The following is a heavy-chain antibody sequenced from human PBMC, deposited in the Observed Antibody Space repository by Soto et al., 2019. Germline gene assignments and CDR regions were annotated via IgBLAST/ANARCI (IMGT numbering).Heavy chain of an antibody. CDR1: GYTFTRYD. Sequence: GASVKVSCKAAGYTFTRYDINWGRQATGQGLEWMGWMNPNSGNTGHAQKFQGRVTMTRNTSISTVYMEMTSLRAEDTAVYYCAKGGRQWLVTSDFNYWGQGALVTVSS. CDR3: AKGGRQWLVTSDFNY. CDR2: MNPNSGNT. J-gene: IGHJ4*02. V-gene: IGHV1-8*01. D-gene: IGHD6-19*01.